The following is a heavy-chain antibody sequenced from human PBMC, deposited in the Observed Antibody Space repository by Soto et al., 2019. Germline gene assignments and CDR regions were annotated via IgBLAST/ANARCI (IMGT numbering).Heavy chain of an antibody. J-gene: IGHJ4*02. CDR3: ARDHYSGYETHFDY. D-gene: IGHD5-12*01. CDR2: ISSSSSTI. V-gene: IGHV3-48*01. Sequence: GGSLRLSCAASEFTFSSYSMNWVRQAPGKGLEWVSYISSSSSTIYYADSVKGRFTISRDNAKNSLYLQMNSLRAEDTAVYYCARDHYSGYETHFDYWGQGTLVTVSS. CDR1: EFTFSSYS.